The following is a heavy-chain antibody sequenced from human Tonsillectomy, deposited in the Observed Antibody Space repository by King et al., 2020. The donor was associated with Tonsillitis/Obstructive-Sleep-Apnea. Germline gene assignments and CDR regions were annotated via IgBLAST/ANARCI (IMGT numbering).Heavy chain of an antibody. D-gene: IGHD6-19*01. J-gene: IGHJ4*02. V-gene: IGHV3-53*01. Sequence: VQLVESGGGLIQPGGSLRLSCAASGFTVSSYYITRVRQAPGKGLEWVSVIYSGGNTYYADSVKGRFTISRDNSKNTLYLQMNSLRAEDTAVYYCARYSSGWCFDYWGQGTLVTVSS. CDR2: IYSGGNT. CDR3: ARYSSGWCFDY. CDR1: GFTVSSYY.